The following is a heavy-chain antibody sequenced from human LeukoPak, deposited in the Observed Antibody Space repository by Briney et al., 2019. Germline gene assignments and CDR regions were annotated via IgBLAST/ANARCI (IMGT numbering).Heavy chain of an antibody. V-gene: IGHV4-61*01. CDR3: ASVSYYYYGMDV. J-gene: IGHJ6*02. CDR1: GGSVSSGSYY. Sequence: PSETLSLTCTVSGGSVSSGSYYWSWIRQPPGKGLEWIGYIYYSGSTNYNPSLKSRVTISVDTSKNQFSLKLSSVTAADTAVYYCASVSYYYYGMDVWGQGTTVTVSS. CDR2: IYYSGST.